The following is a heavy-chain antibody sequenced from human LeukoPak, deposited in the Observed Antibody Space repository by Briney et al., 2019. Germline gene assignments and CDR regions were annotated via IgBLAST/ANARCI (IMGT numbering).Heavy chain of an antibody. D-gene: IGHD4-17*01. Sequence: PGGSLRLSCAASGFTFSNAWMNWVRQAPGKGLEWVGRIKSKTDGGTTDYAAPVKGRFTISRDDSKNTLYLQMNSLRAEDTAVYYCAKGGPPASLTTVTIYYFDYWGQGTLVTVSS. V-gene: IGHV3-15*07. CDR1: GFTFSNAW. CDR2: IKSKTDGGTT. J-gene: IGHJ4*02. CDR3: AKGGPPASLTTVTIYYFDY.